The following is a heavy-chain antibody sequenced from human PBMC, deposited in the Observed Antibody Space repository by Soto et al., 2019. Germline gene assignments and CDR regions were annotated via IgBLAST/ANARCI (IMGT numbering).Heavy chain of an antibody. J-gene: IGHJ3*02. CDR2: ISGGGDGT. D-gene: IGHD2-15*01. CDR1: GFTFSSYA. V-gene: IGHV3-23*01. CDR3: AKKGLGSLTTYCSGDDCHYAFDI. Sequence: EVQLLESGGGLVQPGGSLRLSCAASGFTFSSYAMSWVRQAPGKGLEWVSTISGGGDGTYYADSVKGRFTISRDNSRNTVYLQMNSLRAEDTAVYYCAKKGLGSLTTYCSGDDCHYAFDIWGQGTMVTVSS.